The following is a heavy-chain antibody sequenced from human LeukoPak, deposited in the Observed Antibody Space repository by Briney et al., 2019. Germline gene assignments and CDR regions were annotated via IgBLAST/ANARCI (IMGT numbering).Heavy chain of an antibody. D-gene: IGHD6-19*01. V-gene: IGHV1-18*01. CDR2: ISAYNGNT. CDR3: ARASIAMAGTAIHYFDY. J-gene: IGHJ4*02. Sequence: GASVKVSCKVSGYTLTELSMHWVRQAPGQGLEWMGWISAYNGNTNYAQKLQGRVTMTTDTSTSTAYMELRSLRSDDTAVYYCARASIAMAGTAIHYFDYWGQGTLVTVSS. CDR1: GYTLTELS.